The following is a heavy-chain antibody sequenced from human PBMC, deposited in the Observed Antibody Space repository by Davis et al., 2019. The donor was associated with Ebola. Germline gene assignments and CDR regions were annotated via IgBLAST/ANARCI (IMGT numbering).Heavy chain of an antibody. CDR1: GFTSSSYW. D-gene: IGHD5-12*01. CDR2: TKQDGSEK. J-gene: IGHJ6*04. CDR3: ARGGDIVATIAYYYGMDV. V-gene: IGHV3-7*01. Sequence: GGSLRLSCAASGFTSSSYWMSCVCQAPGKWLEWVANTKQDGSEKFSVDSVKGRFTISRDNAKNSLYLQMNSLRAEDTAVYYCARGGDIVATIAYYYGMDVWGKGTTVTVSP.